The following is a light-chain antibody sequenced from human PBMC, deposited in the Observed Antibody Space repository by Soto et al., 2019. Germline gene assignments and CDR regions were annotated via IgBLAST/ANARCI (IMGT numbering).Light chain of an antibody. V-gene: IGLV2-8*01. J-gene: IGLJ1*01. Sequence: QSALNQPPSAYGSPGQSVTISCTGTSSDIGAYIYVSWYQQHPGKAPKLMISEVSRRPSGVPERFSGSKSGNAASLTVSGLQADDEAHYYCSSYAGSNNFVFGTGTKFTVL. CDR3: SSYAGSNNFV. CDR2: EVS. CDR1: SSDIGAYIY.